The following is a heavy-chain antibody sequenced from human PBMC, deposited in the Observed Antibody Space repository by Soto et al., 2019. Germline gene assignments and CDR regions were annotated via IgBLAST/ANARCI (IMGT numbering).Heavy chain of an antibody. CDR2: ISGSGGDT. V-gene: IGHV3-23*01. D-gene: IGHD2-21*02. J-gene: IGHJ4*02. Sequence: GGSLRLSCAASGLTFSSYAMSWVRQAPGKGLEWVSTISGSGGDTYYADSVEGRFTISRDNSKNTLFLQMNSLRAEDTAVYYCAKDRVLFPVVTAQGYFDYWGQGTLVTVSS. CDR1: GLTFSSYA. CDR3: AKDRVLFPVVTAQGYFDY.